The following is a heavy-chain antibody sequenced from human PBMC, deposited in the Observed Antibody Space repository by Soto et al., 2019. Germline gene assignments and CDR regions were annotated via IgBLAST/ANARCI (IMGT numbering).Heavy chain of an antibody. J-gene: IGHJ4*02. D-gene: IGHD6-19*01. Sequence: AQTLSLTCVISGDSVSSNSATWNWIRQSPSRGLEWLGRTYFRSKWYSDYPLFVKSRININADTSRNQFSLQLRSVTPEDTAVYYCVRDRRAVADYFDYWGQLTPVNGS. CDR2: TYFRSKWYS. V-gene: IGHV6-1*01. CDR3: VRDRRAVADYFDY. CDR1: GDSVSSNSAT.